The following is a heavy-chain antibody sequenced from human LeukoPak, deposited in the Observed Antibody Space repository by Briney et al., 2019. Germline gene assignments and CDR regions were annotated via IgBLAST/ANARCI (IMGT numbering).Heavy chain of an antibody. Sequence: PGGSLRLSCAASGFTFSSYDMHWVRQATGKGLEWVSAIGTAGDTYYPGSVKGRFTISRDTAKSSLYLQMNSLKIEDTAIYFCARDPDGDYDFDYWGQGTLVTVSS. V-gene: IGHV3-13*01. J-gene: IGHJ4*02. D-gene: IGHD4-17*01. CDR1: GFTFSSYD. CDR3: ARDPDGDYDFDY. CDR2: IGTAGDT.